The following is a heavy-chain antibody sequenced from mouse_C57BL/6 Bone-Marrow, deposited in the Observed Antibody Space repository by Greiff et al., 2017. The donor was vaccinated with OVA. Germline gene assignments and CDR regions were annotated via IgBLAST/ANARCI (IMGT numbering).Heavy chain of an antibody. CDR3: ARGDDYDGAWFAY. Sequence: FQLQQPGAELVKPGASVKLSCKASGYTFTSYWMQWVKQRPGQGLEWIGEIDPSDSYTNYNQKFKGKATLTVDTSSSTAYMQLSSLTSEDSAVYYCARGDDYDGAWFAYWGQGTLVTVSA. D-gene: IGHD2-4*01. J-gene: IGHJ3*01. CDR1: GYTFTSYW. CDR2: IDPSDSYT. V-gene: IGHV1-50*01.